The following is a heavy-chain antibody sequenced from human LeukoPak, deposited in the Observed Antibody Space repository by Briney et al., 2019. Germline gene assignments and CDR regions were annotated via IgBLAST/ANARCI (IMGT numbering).Heavy chain of an antibody. Sequence: SVKVSCKASGGTFSSYAISWVRQAPGQGLEWMGRVIPILGIANYAQKFQGRVTITADKSTSTAYMELSSLRSEDTAVYYCARVVGSYYYDSSGYSEDYWGQGTLVTVSS. V-gene: IGHV1-69*04. CDR3: ARVVGSYYYDSSGYSEDY. CDR1: GGTFSSYA. J-gene: IGHJ4*02. D-gene: IGHD3-22*01. CDR2: VIPILGIA.